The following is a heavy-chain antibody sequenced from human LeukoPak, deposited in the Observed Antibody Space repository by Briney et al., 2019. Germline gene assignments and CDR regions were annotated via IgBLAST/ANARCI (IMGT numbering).Heavy chain of an antibody. V-gene: IGHV4-34*01. CDR3: ARDKDDGDSSFFDY. Sequence: SETLSLTCAVYGGSFSGYYWSWIRQPPGKGLEWIGEINHSGSTNYNPSLKSRVTISVDTSKNQFSLKLSSVTAADTAVYYCARDKDDGDSSFFDYWGQGTLVTVSS. D-gene: IGHD4-17*01. CDR2: INHSGST. CDR1: GGSFSGYY. J-gene: IGHJ4*02.